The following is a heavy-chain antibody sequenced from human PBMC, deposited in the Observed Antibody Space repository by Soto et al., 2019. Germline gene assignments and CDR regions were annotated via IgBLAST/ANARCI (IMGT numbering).Heavy chain of an antibody. CDR1: GGSISGYY. D-gene: IGHD4-17*01. Sequence: SETLSLTCTVSGGSISGYYWSWIRQPPGKGLEWIGYIYYSGSTNYNPSLKSRVTISVDTSKNQFSLKLTSVIAADTAVYYCARGFDYGGTQFQHWGQGTLVTVSS. CDR3: ARGFDYGGTQFQH. J-gene: IGHJ1*01. V-gene: IGHV4-59*01. CDR2: IYYSGST.